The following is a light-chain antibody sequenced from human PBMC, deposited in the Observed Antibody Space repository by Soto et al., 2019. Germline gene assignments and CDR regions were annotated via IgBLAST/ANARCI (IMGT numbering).Light chain of an antibody. CDR2: GAS. J-gene: IGKJ1*01. CDR1: QSVSNNY. CDR3: QQYGSSGT. V-gene: IGKV3-20*01. Sequence: EIVLTQSPCTLSLSPGERATLSCRASQSVSNNYLAWYQQKPGQAPRLPIYGASNRATGIPDMFSGSGSGTDFTLTISRLEPEDFAVYYCQQYGSSGTFGQGTKVAIK.